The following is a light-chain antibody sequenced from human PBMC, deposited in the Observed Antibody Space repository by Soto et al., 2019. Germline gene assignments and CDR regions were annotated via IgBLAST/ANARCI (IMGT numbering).Light chain of an antibody. Sequence: DIQMTQSPSTLSASVGDRVTITCRASQSISSWVAWYQQKPGKAPKLLIYDASSLESGVPSRFSGSGSGTEFTVTISSLEPDDFATYYCQQYNSYPLTFGGGTKVEIK. CDR3: QQYNSYPLT. V-gene: IGKV1-5*01. J-gene: IGKJ4*01. CDR1: QSISSW. CDR2: DAS.